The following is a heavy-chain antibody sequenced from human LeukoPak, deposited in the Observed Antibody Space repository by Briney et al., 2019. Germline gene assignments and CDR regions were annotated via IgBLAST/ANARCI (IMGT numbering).Heavy chain of an antibody. J-gene: IGHJ4*02. D-gene: IGHD4-23*01. CDR3: ASGSGYGGDSGGYFDR. Sequence: SETLSLTCTVSGGSIKTYYCSWLRQSAGKGLEWVGRIYVTGSTKYNPSLKSRVSMSIDTSKNQFSLKLSSVTAADTAVYYCASGSGYGGDSGGYFDRWGQGTLVTVSS. V-gene: IGHV4-4*07. CDR1: GGSIKTYY. CDR2: IYVTGST.